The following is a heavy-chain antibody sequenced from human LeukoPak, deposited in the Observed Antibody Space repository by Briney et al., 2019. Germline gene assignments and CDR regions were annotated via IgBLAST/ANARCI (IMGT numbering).Heavy chain of an antibody. CDR3: AKDSYGGSGSYYLHSFDM. D-gene: IGHD3-10*01. CDR2: IRWNSGTI. J-gene: IGHJ3*02. Sequence: GGSLRLSCAASGFTFNDYAMHWVRQTPGKGLEWVAGIRWNSGTIGYADSVKGRFTISRDNAKNSLYLQMSSLRVEDTALYYCAKDSYGGSGSYYLHSFDMWGQGTMVTVSS. CDR1: GFTFNDYA. V-gene: IGHV3-9*01.